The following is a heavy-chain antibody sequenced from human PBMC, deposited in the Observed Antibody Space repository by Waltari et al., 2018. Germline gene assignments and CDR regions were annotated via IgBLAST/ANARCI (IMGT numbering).Heavy chain of an antibody. CDR1: DGSFTDYY. V-gene: IGHV4-34*01. J-gene: IGHJ2*01. CDR2: INHRGST. CDR3: ARGRNWYFDL. Sequence: QVQLQQWGAGLLKPSEHLSLTCAIYDGSFTDYYWSWIRQPPGKGLEWIGEINHRGSTNYNPSLKSRVTILVDASKNQFSLKLNSVTAADTAVYYCARGRNWYFDLWGRDTLVTVSS.